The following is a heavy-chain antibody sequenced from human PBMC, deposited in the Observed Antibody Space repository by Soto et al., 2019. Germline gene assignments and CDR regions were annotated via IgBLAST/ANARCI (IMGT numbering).Heavy chain of an antibody. CDR3: ARDMLAGFTHYCDP. CDR2: TAYTGNT. J-gene: IGHJ5*02. D-gene: IGHD3-16*01. CDR1: GGSVTSYH. Sequence: SETLSLTFVVSGGSVTSYHWSRIRQFPGKGLEWIAYTAYTGNTIYNPSLNSRVTISIDTTKNQLSPKLTSMSAPDTAVYNGARDMLAGFTHYCDPWGQGALVTGSS. V-gene: IGHV4-59*02.